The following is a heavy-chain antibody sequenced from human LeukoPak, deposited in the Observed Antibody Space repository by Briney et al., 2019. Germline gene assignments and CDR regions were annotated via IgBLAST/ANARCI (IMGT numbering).Heavy chain of an antibody. D-gene: IGHD2-21*01. V-gene: IGHV3-7*03. CDR1: GFTFSSYW. Sequence: PGGSLRLSCAASGFTFSSYWMSWVRQAPGKGLEWVANIKQDGSEKYYVDSVKGRFTISRDNAKNTLYLQMTDVRAEDTAFYYCARRSHKVQIDLDYWGQGTLVTVSS. CDR2: IKQDGSEK. J-gene: IGHJ4*02. CDR3: ARRSHKVQIDLDY.